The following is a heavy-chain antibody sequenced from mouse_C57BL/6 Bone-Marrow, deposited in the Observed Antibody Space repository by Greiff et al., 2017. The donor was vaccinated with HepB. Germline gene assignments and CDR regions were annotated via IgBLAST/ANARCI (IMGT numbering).Heavy chain of an antibody. D-gene: IGHD2-2*01. V-gene: IGHV1-55*01. CDR2: IYPGSGST. CDR3: ARGWLRRRTWFAY. J-gene: IGHJ3*01. CDR1: GYTSTSYW. Sequence: QVQLQQPGAELVKPGASVKMSCKASGYTSTSYWITWVKQRPGQGLEWIGDIYPGSGSTNYNEKFKSKATLTVDTSSSTAYMQLSSLTSEDSAVYYCARGWLRRRTWFAYWGQGTLVTVSA.